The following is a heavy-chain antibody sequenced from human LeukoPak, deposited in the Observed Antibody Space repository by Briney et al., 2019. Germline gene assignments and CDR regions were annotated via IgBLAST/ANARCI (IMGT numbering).Heavy chain of an antibody. CDR1: GFTFSSYA. CDR3: AKDDGDYAEGYYFDY. J-gene: IGHJ4*02. V-gene: IGHV3-23*01. CDR2: ISGSSSNT. D-gene: IGHD4-17*01. Sequence: GGSLRLSCAASGFTFSSYAMSWVRQAPGRGLEWVSAISGSSSNTYYADSVKGRFTISRDNSKNTLYLQMNSLRAEDTAVYYCAKDDGDYAEGYYFDYWGQGTLVTVSS.